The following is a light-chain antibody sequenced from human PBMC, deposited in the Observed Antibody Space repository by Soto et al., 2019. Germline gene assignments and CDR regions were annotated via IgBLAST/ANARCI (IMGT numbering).Light chain of an antibody. CDR1: QDITSY. J-gene: IGKJ3*01. CDR3: QHCDYLPI. CDR2: DAS. V-gene: IGKV1-33*01. Sequence: DIQMTQSPSSLSASVGDRVTITCQASQDITSYLNWYQHKPGKAPKLLIYDASSLEAGVPPRFRGSGSGTDFTPTISSLQPEDVATYYCQHCDYLPIFGPGTTVDFK.